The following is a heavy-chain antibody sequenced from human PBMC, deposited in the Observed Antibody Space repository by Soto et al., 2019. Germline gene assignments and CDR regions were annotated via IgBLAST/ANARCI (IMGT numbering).Heavy chain of an antibody. D-gene: IGHD1-1*01. CDR3: ARFSNNWFQTEGMDV. J-gene: IGHJ6*02. Sequence: SETLSLTCTVSVDSITTYYWNWIRQPAGRGLEWIGRIDASGNTNYNPSLNSRVTLSVDTSKKQFSLKLTSVTAADTAVYYCARFSNNWFQTEGMDVWGQGTTVTVSS. CDR1: VDSITTYY. V-gene: IGHV4-4*07. CDR2: IDASGNT.